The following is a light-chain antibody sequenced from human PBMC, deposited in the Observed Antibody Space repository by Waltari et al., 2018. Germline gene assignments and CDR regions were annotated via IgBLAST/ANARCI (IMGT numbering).Light chain of an antibody. CDR3: QQYNNWPPMYT. CDR2: AAS. CDR1: QSVSSN. J-gene: IGKJ2*01. Sequence: EIVMTQSPATLSVSPGEGVTLSCRASQSVSSNLAWYQQKPGQAPRVLIYAASTRATGIPARFSGSGSGTEFTLTISSLQSEDFAVYYCQQYNNWPPMYTFGQGTKLEIK. V-gene: IGKV3-15*01.